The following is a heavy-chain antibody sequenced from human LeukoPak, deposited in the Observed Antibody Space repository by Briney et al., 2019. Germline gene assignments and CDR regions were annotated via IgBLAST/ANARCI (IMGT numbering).Heavy chain of an antibody. J-gene: IGHJ4*02. CDR1: GGSISSSSYY. CDR3: ARHGPPGVKN. CDR2: IYYSGST. V-gene: IGHV4-39*01. Sequence: SETLSLTCTVSGGSISSSSYYWGWIRQPPGKGLGWIGSIYYSGSTYYNPSLKSRVTISVDTSKNQFSLKLSSVTAADTAVYYCARHGPPGVKNWGQGTLVTVSS.